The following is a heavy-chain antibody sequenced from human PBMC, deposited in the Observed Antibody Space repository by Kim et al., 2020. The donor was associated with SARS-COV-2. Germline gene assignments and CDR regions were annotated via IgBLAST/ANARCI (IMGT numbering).Heavy chain of an antibody. D-gene: IGHD1-26*01. J-gene: IGHJ5*02. Sequence: ASVKVSCKASGYTFTNFDINWVRQAAGQGLEWMGWMSPNSGKTAYVQKFQGRVTMTRDTSINTAYMELSSLRSDDTAVYYCARGLGPSGSYGNCFYPWGQ. V-gene: IGHV1-8*01. CDR2: MSPNSGKT. CDR1: GYTFTNFD. CDR3: ARGLGPSGSYGNCFYP.